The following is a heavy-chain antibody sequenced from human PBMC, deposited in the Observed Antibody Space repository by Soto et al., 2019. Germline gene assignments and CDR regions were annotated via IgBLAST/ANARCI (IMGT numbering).Heavy chain of an antibody. Sequence: QVQLQEAGPGLVKPSQTLSLTCTVSGGSISSGGYYWSWIRQHPGKGLEWIGYIYYSGSTYYNPSLKSRVTISVDESKNQFSLKLSSVTAANTAVYYCARAWWLGWFDHWGQGTLVTVSS. V-gene: IGHV4-31*03. CDR1: GGSISSGGYY. CDR2: IYYSGST. D-gene: IGHD6-19*01. CDR3: ARAWWLGWFDH. J-gene: IGHJ5*02.